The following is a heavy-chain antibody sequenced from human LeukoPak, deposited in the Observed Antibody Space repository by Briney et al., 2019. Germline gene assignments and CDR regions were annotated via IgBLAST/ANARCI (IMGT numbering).Heavy chain of an antibody. J-gene: IGHJ4*02. CDR2: IHYSGIT. Sequence: SETLSLTCTVSGGSICSRRYYWRWIRQPPGKGLEWIGSIHYSGITYYNPSLKSRVSISVDTSKNQFSLKLSSVTAADAAVYYCAKQGLSNARVTEFDYWGQGTLVTVSS. D-gene: IGHD2-2*01. CDR1: GGSICSRRYY. CDR3: AKQGLSNARVTEFDY. V-gene: IGHV4-39*01.